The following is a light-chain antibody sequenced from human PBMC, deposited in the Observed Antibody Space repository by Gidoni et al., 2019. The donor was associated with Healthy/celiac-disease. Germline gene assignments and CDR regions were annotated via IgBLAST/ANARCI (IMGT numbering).Light chain of an antibody. V-gene: IGKV3-20*01. J-gene: IGKJ4*01. CDR1: QSVSSSY. CDR3: QQYGSSPPLT. Sequence: EIVLTQSPDTLSLSPGERATLSCRASQSVSSSYLAWYQQKPGQAPRLLIYGASSRATGIPDRFSGSGSGTDFTLTISRLEPEDFAVYYCQQYGSSPPLTFXGXTKVEIK. CDR2: GAS.